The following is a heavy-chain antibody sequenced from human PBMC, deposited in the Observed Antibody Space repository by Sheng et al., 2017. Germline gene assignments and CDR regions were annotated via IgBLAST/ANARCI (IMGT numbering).Heavy chain of an antibody. V-gene: IGHV1-69*13. CDR3: VKDRLVIGSGLDV. CDR1: GGTFRSYA. Sequence: QVQLVQSGADVKKPGSSVKVSCKASGGTFRSYAINWVRQAPGQGLEWMGGIVPMFGTPNYAQKFQGRVTITADESTTTAYMELSSLRSEDTAVYYCVKDRLVIGSGLDVWGQGTTVTV. D-gene: IGHD3-9*01. J-gene: IGHJ6*02. CDR2: IVPMFGTP.